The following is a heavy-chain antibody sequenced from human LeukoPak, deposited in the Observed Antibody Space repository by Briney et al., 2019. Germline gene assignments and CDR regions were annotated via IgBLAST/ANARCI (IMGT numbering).Heavy chain of an antibody. D-gene: IGHD3-3*01. Sequence: GGSLRLSCAASGFTFSSYSMNWVRQAPGKGLEWVSAISSSSSYIYYADSVKGRFTISRDNAKNSLYLQMNSLRAEDTAVYYCASIPSYYDFWSGVSDYWGQGTLVTVSS. V-gene: IGHV3-21*01. CDR3: ASIPSYYDFWSGVSDY. CDR1: GFTFSSYS. J-gene: IGHJ4*02. CDR2: ISSSSSYI.